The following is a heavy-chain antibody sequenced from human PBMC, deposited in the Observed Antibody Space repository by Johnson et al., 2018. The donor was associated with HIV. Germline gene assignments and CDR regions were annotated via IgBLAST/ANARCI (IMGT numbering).Heavy chain of an antibody. D-gene: IGHD6-13*01. CDR2: ISGSGITI. CDR1: GFSFNNYY. V-gene: IGHV3-11*04. Sequence: VQLVESGGGLVKPGGSLRLSCAASGFSFNNYYMSWIRQAPGKGLEWISYISGSGITIYNADSVKGRFTISRDNAKNSLYLQMNSLRAEDTAVYYCARIRAAAVLDGFDIWGQGTIVSVSS. J-gene: IGHJ3*02. CDR3: ARIRAAAVLDGFDI.